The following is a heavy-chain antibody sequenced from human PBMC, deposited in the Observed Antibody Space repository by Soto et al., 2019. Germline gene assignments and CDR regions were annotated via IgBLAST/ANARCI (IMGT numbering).Heavy chain of an antibody. CDR1: GGSISSYY. CDR2: IYYSGST. J-gene: IGHJ4*01. D-gene: IGHD1-26*01. V-gene: IGHV4-59*08. Sequence: PSETLSLTCTVSGGSISSYYWSWIRQPPGKGLEWIGYIYYSGSTNYNPSLKSRVTISVDTSKNQFSLKLSSATAADTAVYYCARHGGSYSIDFRGQRTLVTVS. CDR3: ARHGGSYSIDF.